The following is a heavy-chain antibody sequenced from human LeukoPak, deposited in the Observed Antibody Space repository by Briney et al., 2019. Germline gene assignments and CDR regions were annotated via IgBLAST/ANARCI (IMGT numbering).Heavy chain of an antibody. V-gene: IGHV3-21*01. CDR3: ARDLDIVVVPASWFYP. D-gene: IGHD2-2*03. J-gene: IGHJ5*02. Sequence: PGGSLRLSCAASGFTFSTYSMNWVRQAPGRGLEWVSSVSSSSKYIYYADSVKGRFTISRDDAKNSLSLQMNSLRAEDTAVYYCARDLDIVVVPASWFYPWGQGTLVTVSS. CDR2: VSSSSKYI. CDR1: GFTFSTYS.